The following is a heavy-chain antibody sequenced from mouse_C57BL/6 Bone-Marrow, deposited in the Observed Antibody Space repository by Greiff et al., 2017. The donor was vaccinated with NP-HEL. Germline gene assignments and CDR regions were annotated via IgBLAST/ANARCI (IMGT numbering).Heavy chain of an antibody. Sequence: LQESGPGLVQPSQSLSITCTVSGFSLTSYGVHWVRQSPGKGLEWLGVIWRGGSTDYNAAFMSRLSITKDNSKSQVFFKMNSLQADDTAIYYCAKNYYGSSRYAMDYWGQGTSVTVSS. J-gene: IGHJ4*01. D-gene: IGHD1-1*01. CDR3: AKNYYGSSRYAMDY. CDR1: GFSLTSYG. V-gene: IGHV2-5*01. CDR2: IWRGGST.